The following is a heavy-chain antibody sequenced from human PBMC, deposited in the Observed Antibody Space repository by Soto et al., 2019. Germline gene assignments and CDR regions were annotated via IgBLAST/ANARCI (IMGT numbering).Heavy chain of an antibody. D-gene: IGHD2-2*01. CDR3: AGTSRGVTSYYYYMDV. J-gene: IGHJ6*03. V-gene: IGHV1-46*03. CDR1: GYTFTSYY. Sequence: GASVKVSCKASGYTFTSYYMHWVRQAPGQGLEWMGIINPSGGSTSYAQKFQGRVTMTRDTSTSTVYMELSSLRSEDTAVYYCAGTSRGVTSYYYYMDVWGKGTTVTVSS. CDR2: INPSGGST.